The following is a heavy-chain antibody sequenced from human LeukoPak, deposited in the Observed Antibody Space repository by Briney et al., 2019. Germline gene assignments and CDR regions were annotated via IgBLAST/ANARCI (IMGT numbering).Heavy chain of an antibody. CDR3: AKGWTYFDY. CDR1: GFPFSNYA. V-gene: IGHV3-30*02. J-gene: IGHJ4*02. CDR2: IRYDGSNK. Sequence: GGSLRLSCAASGFPFSNYAMSWVRQAPGKGLEWVAFIRYDGSNKYYADSVKGRFTISRDNSKNTLYLQMNSLRAEDTAVYYCAKGWTYFDYWGQGTLVTVSS. D-gene: IGHD3/OR15-3a*01.